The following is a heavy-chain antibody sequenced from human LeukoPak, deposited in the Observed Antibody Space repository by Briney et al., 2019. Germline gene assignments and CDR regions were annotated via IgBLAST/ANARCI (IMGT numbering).Heavy chain of an antibody. V-gene: IGHV3-23*01. CDR1: GFTFSSYA. D-gene: IGHD3-22*01. CDR2: ISGSGGST. J-gene: IGHJ5*02. Sequence: PGGSLRLSCAASGFTFSSYAMSWVRQAPGKGLEWVSAISGSGGSTYYADSVKGRFTISRDNSKNTLYLQMNSLRAEDTAVYYCARARIDYYDSSGDWFDPWGQGTLVTVSS. CDR3: ARARIDYYDSSGDWFDP.